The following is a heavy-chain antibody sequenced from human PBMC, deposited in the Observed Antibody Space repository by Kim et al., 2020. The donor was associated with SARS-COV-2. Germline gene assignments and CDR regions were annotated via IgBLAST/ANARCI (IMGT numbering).Heavy chain of an antibody. V-gene: IGHV4-59*01. D-gene: IGHD3-10*01. Sequence: SETLSLTCTVSGGSISSYYWSWIRQPPGKGLEWIGYIYYSGSTNYNPSLKSRVTISVDTSKNQFSLKLSSVTAADTAVYYCARVGYYGSGSHYYYYYYMDVWGKGTTVTVSS. CDR2: IYYSGST. CDR3: ARVGYYGSGSHYYYYYYMDV. CDR1: GGSISSYY. J-gene: IGHJ6*03.